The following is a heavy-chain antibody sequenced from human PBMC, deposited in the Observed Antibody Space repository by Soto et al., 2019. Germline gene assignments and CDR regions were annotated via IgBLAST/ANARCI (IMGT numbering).Heavy chain of an antibody. CDR1: GYTFSSYH. Sequence: QVQLVQSGAEVKKPGASVKVSCKASGYTFSSYHIIWVRQAPGQGLEWMGWISAYNGNTNYAKKLQGRVTITTDTSTSTAYMALRSRRSDDPAVYYCARDGPPTDYWGQGTLVTVSS. CDR2: ISAYNGNT. J-gene: IGHJ4*02. CDR3: ARDGPPTDY. V-gene: IGHV1-18*01.